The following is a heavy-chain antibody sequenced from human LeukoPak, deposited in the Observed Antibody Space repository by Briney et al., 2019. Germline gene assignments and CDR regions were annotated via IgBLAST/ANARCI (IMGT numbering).Heavy chain of an antibody. CDR1: GFTFSSYA. J-gene: IGHJ4*02. CDR2: ISYDGSNK. CDR3: ATHEKYCSGGSCNFDY. D-gene: IGHD2-15*01. Sequence: GGSLRLSCAASGFTFSSYAMHWVRQAPGKGLEWVAVISYDGSNKYYADSVKGRFTISRDNSKNTLYLQMNSLRAEDTAVYYCATHEKYCSGGSCNFDYWGQGTLVAVSS. V-gene: IGHV3-30-3*01.